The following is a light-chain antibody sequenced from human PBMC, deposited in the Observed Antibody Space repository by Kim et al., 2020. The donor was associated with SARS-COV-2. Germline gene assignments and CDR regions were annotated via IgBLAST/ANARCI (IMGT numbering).Light chain of an antibody. CDR3: QSYDSSNPV. V-gene: IGLV6-57*01. Sequence: TTGTSSSSRSSGSMASNYVHWYHQRPGRSPTSVIYEDNQRPSGVPDRFSGSIDSSSNSASLTISGLKTEDEADYYCQSYDSSNPVFGGGTQLTVL. J-gene: IGLJ3*02. CDR1: SGSMASNY. CDR2: EDN.